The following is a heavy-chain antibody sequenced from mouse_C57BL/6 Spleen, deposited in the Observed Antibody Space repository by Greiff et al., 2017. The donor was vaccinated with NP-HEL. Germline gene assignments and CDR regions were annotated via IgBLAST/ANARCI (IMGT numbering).Heavy chain of an antibody. J-gene: IGHJ2*01. CDR1: GYTFTDYE. V-gene: IGHV1-15*01. CDR3: TKSYYGNYGFDY. Sequence: QVQLQQSGAELVRPGASVTLSCKASGYTFTDYEMHWVKQTPVHGLEWIGAIDPETGGTAYNQKFKGKAILTADKSSSTAYMELRSLTSEDSAVYYCTKSYYGNYGFDYWGQGTTLTVSS. D-gene: IGHD2-1*01. CDR2: IDPETGGT.